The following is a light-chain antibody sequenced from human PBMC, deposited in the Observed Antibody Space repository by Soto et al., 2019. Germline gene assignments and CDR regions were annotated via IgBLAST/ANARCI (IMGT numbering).Light chain of an antibody. J-gene: IGLJ3*02. Sequence: QSALTQPASVSGSPGQSITISCTGTSSDVGAYKYVSWYQQHPGKAPQLMIYEVGNRPSGVSNRFSGSKSGNTASLTISGLQAEDEADYYCSSYTTNNTLVVFGGGTKLTVL. CDR3: SSYTTNNTLVV. CDR1: SSDVGAYKY. CDR2: EVG. V-gene: IGLV2-14*01.